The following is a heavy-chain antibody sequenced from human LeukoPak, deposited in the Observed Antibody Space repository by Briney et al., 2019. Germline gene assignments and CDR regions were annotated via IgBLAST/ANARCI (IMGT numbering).Heavy chain of an antibody. J-gene: IGHJ4*02. CDR3: AKWGDYDILTGYYVSDF. Sequence: GGSLRLPCAASGFIFRNYAMSWVRQAPGKGLQWVAAITGSGDTTYYGDSVMGRFTISRDNSKNTLYLEVNTLRAENTAVYYCAKWGDYDILTGYYVSDFWGQGTLVTVSS. CDR2: ITGSGDTT. D-gene: IGHD3-9*01. CDR1: GFIFRNYA. V-gene: IGHV3-23*01.